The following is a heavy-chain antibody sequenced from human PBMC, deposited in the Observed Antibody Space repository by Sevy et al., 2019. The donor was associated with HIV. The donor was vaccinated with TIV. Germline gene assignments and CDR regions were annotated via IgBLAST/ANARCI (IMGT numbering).Heavy chain of an antibody. J-gene: IGHJ4*02. CDR3: ATGKGYCSSTSCQPDFDY. Sequence: GASVKVSCKVSGYTLTELSMHWVRQAPGKGLEWMGGFDPEDGETIYAQKFQGRVTMTEDTSTDTAYMELSSLRSEDTAVYYCATGKGYCSSTSCQPDFDYWGQGTLVTVSS. D-gene: IGHD2-2*01. CDR2: FDPEDGET. CDR1: GYTLTELS. V-gene: IGHV1-24*01.